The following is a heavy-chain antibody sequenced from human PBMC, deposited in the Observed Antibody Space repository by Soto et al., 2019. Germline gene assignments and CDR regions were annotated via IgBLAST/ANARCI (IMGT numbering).Heavy chain of an antibody. CDR2: IIPNIGTP. V-gene: IGHV1-69*01. CDR3: ATGTVVTGHINS. Sequence: QVQLVQSGAEVQKPGSSVKVSCKASGGTFSGSALTWVRQATGQGLERIGGIIPNIGTPTFAQRCQDRVTITADESTNTASLELSTLRSADPAVYYCATGTVVTGHINSWGSGTVVTASS. CDR1: GGTFSGSA. D-gene: IGHD4-4*01. J-gene: IGHJ4*02.